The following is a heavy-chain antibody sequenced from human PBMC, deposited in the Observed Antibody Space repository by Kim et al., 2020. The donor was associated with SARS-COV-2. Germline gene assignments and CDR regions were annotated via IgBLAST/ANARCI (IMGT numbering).Heavy chain of an antibody. V-gene: IGHV3-23*03. CDR1: GFTFRKYG. D-gene: IGHD3-10*01. Sequence: GGSLRLSCTVSGFTFRKYGMNWVRQAPGKGLEWVSVIYTASVSTYYADSVKGRFTITRDDSKNTLYLQMNSLRAEDTAVYYCAKDSGGGYYYYYGMDVWGQGTTVTVSS. J-gene: IGHJ6*02. CDR2: IYTASVST. CDR3: AKDSGGGYYYYYGMDV.